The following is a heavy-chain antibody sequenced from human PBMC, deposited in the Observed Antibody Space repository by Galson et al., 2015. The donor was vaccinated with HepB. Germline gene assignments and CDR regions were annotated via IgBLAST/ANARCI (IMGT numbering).Heavy chain of an antibody. CDR1: GYTFTSYG. Sequence: SVKVSCKASGYTFTSYGISWVRQAPGQGLEWMGWISAYNGNTNYAQTLQGRVTMTTDTSTSTAYMELRSLRSDDTAVYYCARNYITIFGVVIAPGYYYGMDVWGQGTTVTVSS. J-gene: IGHJ6*02. CDR2: ISAYNGNT. CDR3: ARNYITIFGVVIAPGYYYGMDV. D-gene: IGHD3-3*01. V-gene: IGHV1-18*04.